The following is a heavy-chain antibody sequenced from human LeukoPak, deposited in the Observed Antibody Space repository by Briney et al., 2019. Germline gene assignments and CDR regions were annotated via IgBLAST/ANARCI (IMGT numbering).Heavy chain of an antibody. CDR3: ARYTSTFYFDS. CDR1: GGTFSSYA. CDR2: IIPILGIA. Sequence: ASVKVSCKASGGTFSSYAISWVRQAPGQGLEWMGRIIPILGIANYAQKFQGRVTMTRDTSTSTVYMELSSLRSEDTAVYYCARYTSTFYFDSWGQGTLVTVSS. D-gene: IGHD3-16*01. V-gene: IGHV1-69*04. J-gene: IGHJ4*02.